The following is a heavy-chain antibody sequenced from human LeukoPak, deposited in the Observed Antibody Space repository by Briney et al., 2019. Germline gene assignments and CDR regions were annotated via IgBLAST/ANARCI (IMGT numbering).Heavy chain of an antibody. Sequence: SVKVSCKASGGTFSSYAISWVRQAPGQGLEWMGGIIPIFGTANYAQKFQGRVTITADESTRTAYMELSSLRSEDTAVYYCARSGNPYYYDSSGYFDYWGQGTLVTVSS. CDR3: ARSGNPYYYDSSGYFDY. D-gene: IGHD3-22*01. V-gene: IGHV1-69*13. J-gene: IGHJ4*02. CDR2: IIPIFGTA. CDR1: GGTFSSYA.